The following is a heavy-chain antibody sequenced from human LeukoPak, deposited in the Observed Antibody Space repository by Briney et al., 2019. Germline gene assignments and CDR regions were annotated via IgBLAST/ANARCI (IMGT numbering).Heavy chain of an antibody. J-gene: IGHJ3*02. CDR2: IKQDGSER. V-gene: IGHV3-7*01. CDR3: ARNAGSSDDAFDI. D-gene: IGHD1-26*01. Sequence: GGSLRLSCAASGFTLDSFWMNWVRQAPGKGLEWVANIKQDGSERFYADSVKGRFTISRDNAKNSLYLQMNSLRVEDTAVYYRARNAGSSDDAFDIWGQGTMVTVSS. CDR1: GFTLDSFW.